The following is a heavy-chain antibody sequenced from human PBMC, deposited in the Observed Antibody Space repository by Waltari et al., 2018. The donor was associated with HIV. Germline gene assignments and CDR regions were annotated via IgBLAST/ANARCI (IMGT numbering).Heavy chain of an antibody. CDR3: ATDAGDLRFGAFDV. J-gene: IGHJ3*01. D-gene: IGHD3-10*01. V-gene: IGHV1-24*01. CDR1: DYTFTDLT. CDR2: FDPQHGET. Sequence: QVQLVQSGAEVKKPGASVKVSCKVSDYTFTDLTKQWVRQAPGKGLEWMGSFDPQHGETIYAEEFQGRVSMTGDTSANTASMELRSLRSGDTAVYYCATDAGDLRFGAFDVWGQGTVVTVSS.